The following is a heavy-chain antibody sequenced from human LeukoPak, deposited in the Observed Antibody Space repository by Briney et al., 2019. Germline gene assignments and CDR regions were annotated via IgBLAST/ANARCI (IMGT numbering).Heavy chain of an antibody. Sequence: PSETLSLTCAVYGGSFSGYYWSWIRQPPGKGLEWIGEINHSGSTNYNPSLKSRVTISVDTSKNQFSLKLSSVTAAGTAVYYCARGRGWWPPFDYWGQGTLVTVSS. J-gene: IGHJ4*02. CDR3: ARGRGWWPPFDY. V-gene: IGHV4-34*01. D-gene: IGHD2-15*01. CDR2: INHSGST. CDR1: GGSFSGYY.